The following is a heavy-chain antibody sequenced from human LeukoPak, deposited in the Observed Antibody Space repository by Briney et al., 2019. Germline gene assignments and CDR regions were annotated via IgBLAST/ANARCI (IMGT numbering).Heavy chain of an antibody. J-gene: IGHJ6*03. D-gene: IGHD3-10*01. Sequence: GGSLRLSCEASGFSFSSYWMTWVRQPPGKGPEWVANIRQDESERYSADSVKGRFTISRDNAKKSVYLHMGSLRAEDTALYYCARLSAYYYGSYFYYYMDVWGKGTTVTVSS. CDR3: ARLSAYYYGSYFYYYMDV. V-gene: IGHV3-7*01. CDR1: GFSFSSYW. CDR2: IRQDESER.